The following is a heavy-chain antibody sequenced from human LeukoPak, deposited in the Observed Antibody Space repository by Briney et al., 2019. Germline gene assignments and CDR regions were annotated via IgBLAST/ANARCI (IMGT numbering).Heavy chain of an antibody. V-gene: IGHV3-33*01. CDR1: GFTFSSYG. J-gene: IGHJ6*02. D-gene: IGHD3-10*01. Sequence: PGRSLRLSCAASGFTFSSYGMHWVRQAPGKGLEWVAVIWYDGSNKYYADSVKGRFTISRDNSKNTLYLQMNSLRAEDTAVYYCARDLYYYGSGSYYYGMDVWGQGTTVTVSS. CDR3: ARDLYYYGSGSYYYGMDV. CDR2: IWYDGSNK.